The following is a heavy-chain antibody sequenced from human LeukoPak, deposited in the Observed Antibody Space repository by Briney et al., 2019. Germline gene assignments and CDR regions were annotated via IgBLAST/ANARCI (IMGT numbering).Heavy chain of an antibody. CDR3: ARLVASWFTSYYFDY. J-gene: IGHJ4*02. CDR1: GGSISSSSYY. D-gene: IGHD3-10*01. V-gene: IGHV4-39*01. Sequence: SETLSLTCTVSGGSISSSSYYWGWIRQPPGKGLEWIGSIYYSGSTYYNPSLKSRVTISVDTSKNQFSLKLSSVTAAGTAVYYCARLVASWFTSYYFDYWGQGTLVTVSS. CDR2: IYYSGST.